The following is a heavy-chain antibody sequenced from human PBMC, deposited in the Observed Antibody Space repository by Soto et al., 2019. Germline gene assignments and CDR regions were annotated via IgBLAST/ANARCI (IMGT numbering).Heavy chain of an antibody. V-gene: IGHV1-69*19. D-gene: IGHD6-19*01. CDR1: GGTFNTYA. Sequence: QVQLVQSGAEMKKPGSSVKVSCQSSGGTFNTYAMNWVRQAPGQGPEWMGDISPMFGAANYAPKFQGRVTITADESTGTSYMQLSSLTSEDTAIYYCAKDNVYVGSASSIDYWGQGTLVTVSS. CDR2: ISPMFGAA. CDR3: AKDNVYVGSASSIDY. J-gene: IGHJ4*02.